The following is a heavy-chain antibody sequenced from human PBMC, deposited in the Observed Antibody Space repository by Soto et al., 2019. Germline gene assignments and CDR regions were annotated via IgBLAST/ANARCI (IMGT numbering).Heavy chain of an antibody. Sequence: QVQLVQSGAEVKKPGSSVKVSCKTSGDTFSNYAISWVRQAPGQGLEWMGGIIPIFGTTNYAQKFQGRVTITADESTSTAYMEPGSLRSEETAVYYCAREGGLGGSDWGIFYYSGMAVWGQGTTVTVSS. CDR3: AREGGLGGSDWGIFYYSGMAV. CDR1: GDTFSNYA. CDR2: IIPIFGTT. D-gene: IGHD6-19*01. V-gene: IGHV1-69*01. J-gene: IGHJ6*02.